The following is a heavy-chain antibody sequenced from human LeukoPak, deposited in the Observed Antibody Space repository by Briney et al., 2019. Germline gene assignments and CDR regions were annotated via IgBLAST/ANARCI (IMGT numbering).Heavy chain of an antibody. CDR1: GGSISSSSYY. Sequence: SETLSLTCTVSGGSISSSSYYWGWIRQPPGKGLEWIGSIYYSGSTYYNPSLKSRVTISVDTSKNQFSLKPSSVTAADTAVYYCARVGLLYALDYWGQGTLVTVSS. CDR2: IYYSGST. D-gene: IGHD5/OR15-5a*01. J-gene: IGHJ4*02. V-gene: IGHV4-39*01. CDR3: ARVGLLYALDY.